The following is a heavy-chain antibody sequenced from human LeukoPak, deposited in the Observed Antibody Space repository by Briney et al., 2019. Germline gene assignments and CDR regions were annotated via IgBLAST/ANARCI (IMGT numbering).Heavy chain of an antibody. J-gene: IGHJ4*02. CDR1: GGSISSYY. V-gene: IGHV4-59*08. D-gene: IGHD2/OR15-2a*01. CDR2: IYYSGST. CDR3: ARARYYKSTAYHDYFDS. Sequence: SKTLSLTCTVSGGSISSYYWSWIRQPPGKGLEWIGYIYYSGSTNYNPSLKSRVTISVDTSKNQFSLKLSSVTAADTAVFYCARARYYKSTAYHDYFDSWGQGTLVTVS.